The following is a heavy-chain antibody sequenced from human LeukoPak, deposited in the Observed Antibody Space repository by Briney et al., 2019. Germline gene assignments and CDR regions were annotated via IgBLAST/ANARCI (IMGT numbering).Heavy chain of an antibody. CDR3: AKDGPPWIQLAPYYYYGLDV. V-gene: IGHV3-30*18. Sequence: GGPLSLSCAACGFTFSSYGMHWVRQAPGKGLEWVAVISYDGSNKYYADSVKGRFTISSDNSKNTLYLQMNSLSAEDTAVYYCAKDGPPWIQLAPYYYYGLDVWGQGTTVTVSS. CDR2: ISYDGSNK. J-gene: IGHJ6*02. CDR1: GFTFSSYG. D-gene: IGHD5-18*01.